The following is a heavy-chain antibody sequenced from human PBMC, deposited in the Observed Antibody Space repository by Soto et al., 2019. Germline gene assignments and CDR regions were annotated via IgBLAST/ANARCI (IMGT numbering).Heavy chain of an antibody. V-gene: IGHV3-21*01. CDR2: ISSSGSYI. CDR1: GFTFSSHS. Sequence: EVQLVESGGGLVKPGQSLRLSCAASGFTFSSHSMNWVRQAPGKGLEWVSSISSSGSYIYYADSLKGRFAISRDNAKNSLYLQMNSLRAEDTAVYYCVSIPGGPPLRYFDYWGQGTLVTVSS. J-gene: IGHJ4*02. CDR3: VSIPGGPPLRYFDY. D-gene: IGHD3-10*01.